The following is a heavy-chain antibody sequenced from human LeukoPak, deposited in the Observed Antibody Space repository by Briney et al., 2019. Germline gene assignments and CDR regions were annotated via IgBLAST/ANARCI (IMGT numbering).Heavy chain of an antibody. J-gene: IGHJ5*02. D-gene: IGHD1-1*01. CDR1: GGSFSEYY. CDR2: INHSGST. CDR3: AREGTAGTNLNWFDP. Sequence: SETLSLTCAVYGGSFSEYYWSWIRQPPGKGPEWIGEINHSGSTNYNPSLKSRVTISVDTSKNQFSLKLTSVTAADTAVYYCAREGTAGTNLNWFDPWGQGTLVTVSS. V-gene: IGHV4-34*01.